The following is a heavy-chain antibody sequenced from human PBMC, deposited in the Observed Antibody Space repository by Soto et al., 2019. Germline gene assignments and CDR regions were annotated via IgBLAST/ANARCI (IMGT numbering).Heavy chain of an antibody. Sequence: QVQLVESGGGVVQPGTSLRLSCVGSGFTFRSYVIHWVRQAPGKGLEWVALTSYDGSNKYYDDSVKGRFTISRDKSRNTVDLQMDNLRLEDTAIYYCARWGTTGGLDVWGQGTLVSVSS. J-gene: IGHJ4*02. CDR2: TSYDGSNK. V-gene: IGHV3-30*19. CDR3: ARWGTTGGLDV. CDR1: GFTFRSYV. D-gene: IGHD3-16*01.